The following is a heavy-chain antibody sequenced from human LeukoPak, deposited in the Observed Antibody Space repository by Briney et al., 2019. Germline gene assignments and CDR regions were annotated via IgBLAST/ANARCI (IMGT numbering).Heavy chain of an antibody. J-gene: IGHJ4*02. CDR1: GFTFSKAW. V-gene: IGHV3-15*01. Sequence: PGGSLRLSCAASGFTFSKAWMSWVRHAPGKGLEWVGRIKNKTDGGTTNYAAPVKGRFTISRNNSKNTLYLQMNSLKTEDTAVYYCTTDQPHYYGSGSRDYWGQGTLVTVSS. CDR2: IKNKTDGGTT. CDR3: TTDQPHYYGSGSRDY. D-gene: IGHD3-10*01.